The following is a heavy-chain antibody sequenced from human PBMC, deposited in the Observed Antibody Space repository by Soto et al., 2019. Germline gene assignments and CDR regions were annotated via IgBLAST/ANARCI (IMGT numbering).Heavy chain of an antibody. CDR2: IWYDGSNK. CDR1: ECTCIGLG. D-gene: IGHD1-1*01. J-gene: IGHJ4*02. Sequence: RDCWGVSECTCIGLGMHRVSKDQGKGLEWVAVIWYDGSNKYYADSVKGRFTISRDNSKNTLYLQMNSLRAEDTAVYYCARDFSANWSPSQGCDYWGQGTLVTVSS. CDR3: ARDFSANWSPSQGCDY. V-gene: IGHV3-33*01.